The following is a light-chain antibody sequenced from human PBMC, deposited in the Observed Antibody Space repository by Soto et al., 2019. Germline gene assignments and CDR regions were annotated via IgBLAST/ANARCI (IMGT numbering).Light chain of an antibody. J-gene: IGKJ1*01. CDR3: LQYHNLWA. V-gene: IGKV3D-15*01. CDR2: AAS. Sequence: EIVMTQSPATLSVSPWERAALSCRASHSVDFFLAWSQQKPGKPPSLPMYAASNRATGIPARLSGSGSGTDFTLTIRSLQSEDSTVYSCLQYHNLWAFGQGTKVDIK. CDR1: HSVDFF.